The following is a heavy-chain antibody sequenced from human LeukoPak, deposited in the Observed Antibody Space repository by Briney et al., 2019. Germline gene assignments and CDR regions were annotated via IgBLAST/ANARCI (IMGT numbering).Heavy chain of an antibody. J-gene: IGHJ4*02. Sequence: PGGSLRLSCAASGFTFSSYAMSWVRQAPGKGLEWVSAISGSGGSTYYADSVKGRFTISRDNSKNTLYLQMNSLRAEDTAVYYCAKETSIAVAGTRYFDYWGQGTLVTVSS. CDR3: AKETSIAVAGTRYFDY. D-gene: IGHD6-19*01. V-gene: IGHV3-23*01. CDR1: GFTFSSYA. CDR2: ISGSGGST.